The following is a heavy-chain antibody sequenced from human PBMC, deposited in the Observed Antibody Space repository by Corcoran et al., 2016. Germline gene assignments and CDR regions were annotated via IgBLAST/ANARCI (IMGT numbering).Heavy chain of an antibody. Sequence: EVQLVESGGGLIQPGGSLRLSCAASGFTVSSDYMSWVRQAPGKGLEWVSVIYSGGNTYYADSVKGRFTISRDNSKNTLYLQMNSLRAEDTAVYYCARVPGIAVAGTPWFDPWGQGTLVTVSS. CDR1: GFTVSSDY. J-gene: IGHJ5*02. CDR3: ARVPGIAVAGTPWFDP. V-gene: IGHV3-53*01. D-gene: IGHD6-19*01. CDR2: IYSGGNT.